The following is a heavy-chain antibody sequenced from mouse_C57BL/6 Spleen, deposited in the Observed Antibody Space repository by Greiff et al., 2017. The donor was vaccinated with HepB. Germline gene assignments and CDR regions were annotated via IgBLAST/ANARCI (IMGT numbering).Heavy chain of an antibody. CDR2: INPSSGYT. V-gene: IGHV1-7*01. CDR1: GYTFTSYW. Sequence: VQLQESGAELAKPGASVKLSCKASGYTFTSYWMHWVKQRPGQGLEWIGYINPSSGYTNYNQKFKDKATLTADKSSSTAYMQLSSLTYEDSAVYSCALSLPVDYWGQGTTLTVSS. D-gene: IGHD5-5*01. J-gene: IGHJ2*01. CDR3: ALSLPVDY.